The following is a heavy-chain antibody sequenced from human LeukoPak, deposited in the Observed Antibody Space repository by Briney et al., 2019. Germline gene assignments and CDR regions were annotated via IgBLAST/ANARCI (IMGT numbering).Heavy chain of an antibody. D-gene: IGHD3-3*01. CDR3: AKAPAGSITIFGVVIREYNWFDP. CDR1: GFTFSSYA. Sequence: PGGSLRLSCAASGFTFSSYAMHWVRQAPGKGLEWVAVISYDGSNKYYADSVKGRFTISRDNSKNTLYLQMNSLRAEDTAVYYCAKAPAGSITIFGVVIREYNWFDPWGQGTLVTVSS. CDR2: ISYDGSNK. V-gene: IGHV3-30*04. J-gene: IGHJ5*02.